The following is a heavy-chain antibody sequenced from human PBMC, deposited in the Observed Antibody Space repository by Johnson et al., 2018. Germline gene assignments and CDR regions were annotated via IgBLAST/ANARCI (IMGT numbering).Heavy chain of an antibody. D-gene: IGHD4-17*01. J-gene: IGHJ3*02. CDR2: INSDGSTT. Sequence: EVQLLESGGGLVQPGGSLRLSCVASGFTFSNYWMHWVRQAPGKGLVWVSRINSDGSTTNYADSVKGRFNISRDNAKNTLYLQMNSLRAEDTAVYYCTREKGYDGDLDIWGQGTMVTISS. CDR1: GFTFSNYW. V-gene: IGHV3-74*01. CDR3: TREKGYDGDLDI.